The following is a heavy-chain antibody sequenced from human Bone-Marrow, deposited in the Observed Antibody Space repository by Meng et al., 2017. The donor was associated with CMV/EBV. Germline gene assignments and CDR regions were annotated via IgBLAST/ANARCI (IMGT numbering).Heavy chain of an antibody. J-gene: IGHJ6*02. CDR1: GFTFSSYW. Sequence: GGSLRLSCAASGFTFSSYWMSWVRQAPGKGLEWVANIKQDGSEKYYVDSVKGRFTISRDNAKNSLYLQMNSLRAEDTAVYYCALSDIVVVPAAPPYYYYGMDVWGQGTTVTVSS. CDR3: ALSDIVVVPAAPPYYYYGMDV. D-gene: IGHD2-2*01. CDR2: IKQDGSEK. V-gene: IGHV3-7*01.